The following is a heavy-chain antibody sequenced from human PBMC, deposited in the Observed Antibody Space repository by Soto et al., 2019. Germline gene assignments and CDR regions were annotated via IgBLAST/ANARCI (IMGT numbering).Heavy chain of an antibody. CDR1: GGSLSSGGYY. V-gene: IGHV4-30-2*01. J-gene: IGHJ5*02. CDR2: IYHSGST. D-gene: IGHD6-13*01. Sequence: SETLSLTCTFSGGSLSSGGYYWTWIRQHPGKGLEWIGYIYHSGSTYYNPSLKSRVTISVDRSKNQFSLKLSSVTAADTAVYYCARHPQVIAATPFDPWGQGTLVTVSS. CDR3: ARHPQVIAATPFDP.